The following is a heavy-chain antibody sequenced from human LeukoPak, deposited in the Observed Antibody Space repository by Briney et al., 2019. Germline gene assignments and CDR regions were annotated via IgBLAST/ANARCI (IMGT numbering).Heavy chain of an antibody. Sequence: SETLSLTCTVSGGSISSSSYYWGWIRQPPGKGLEWIGSIYYSGSTYYNPSLKSRVTISVDTSKNQFSLKLSSVTAADTAVYYCARGSGSYYFDYWGQGTLVTVSS. CDR3: ARGSGSYYFDY. CDR2: IYYSGST. D-gene: IGHD1-26*01. CDR1: GGSISSSSYY. J-gene: IGHJ4*02. V-gene: IGHV4-39*01.